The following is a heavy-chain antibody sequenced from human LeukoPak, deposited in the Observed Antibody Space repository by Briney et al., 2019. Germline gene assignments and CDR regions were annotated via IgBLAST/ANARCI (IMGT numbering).Heavy chain of an antibody. CDR2: IWYDGSNK. D-gene: IGHD5-18*01. CDR1: GFTFSSYG. CDR3: ARGNVDTAMAHYFDY. Sequence: PGGSLGLSCAASGFTFSSYGMHWVRQAPGKGLEWVAVIWYDGSNKYYADSVKGRFTISRDNSKNTLYLQMNSLRAEDTAVYYCARGNVDTAMAHYFDYWGQGTLVTVSS. J-gene: IGHJ4*02. V-gene: IGHV3-33*01.